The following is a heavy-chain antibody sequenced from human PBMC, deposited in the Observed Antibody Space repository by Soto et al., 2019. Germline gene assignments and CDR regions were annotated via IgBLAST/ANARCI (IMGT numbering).Heavy chain of an antibody. Sequence: ASVKVSCKASGYTFTSYDINWVRQATGQGLEWMGWMSPNSGNTGCAQKFQGRVTMTRNTSIGTAYMELSSLRSEDTAVYYCARGVPCGGDCYRDWGQGTPVTVSS. CDR1: GYTFTSYD. J-gene: IGHJ4*02. CDR2: MSPNSGNT. V-gene: IGHV1-8*01. D-gene: IGHD2-21*02. CDR3: ARGVPCGGDCYRD.